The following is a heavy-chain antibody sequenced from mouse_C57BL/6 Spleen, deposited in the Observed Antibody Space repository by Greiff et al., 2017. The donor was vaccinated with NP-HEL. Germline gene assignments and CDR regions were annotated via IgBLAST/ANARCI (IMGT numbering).Heavy chain of an antibody. J-gene: IGHJ2*01. D-gene: IGHD2-4*01. CDR1: GYTFTSYW. CDR2: IYPSDSET. Sequence: VQLQQPGAELVRPGSSVKLSCKASGYTFTSYWMDWVKQRPGQGLEWIGNIYPSDSETHYNQKFKDKATLTVDKSSSTAYMQLSSLTSEDSAVYYCATSYDYDEYYFDYWGQGTTLTVSS. V-gene: IGHV1-61*01. CDR3: ATSYDYDEYYFDY.